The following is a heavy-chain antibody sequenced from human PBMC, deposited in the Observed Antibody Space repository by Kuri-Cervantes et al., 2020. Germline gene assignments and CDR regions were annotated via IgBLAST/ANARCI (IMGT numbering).Heavy chain of an antibody. Sequence: ASVKVSCKASGYTFTGYYMHWVRQATGQGLEWMGYINPYSGSAVYAQKFQGRITMTTGTSISTACMELSSLRSEDTAIYYCTRVPRESEARWGQGTLVTVSS. V-gene: IGHV1-8*02. CDR3: TRVPRESEAR. D-gene: IGHD6-6*01. J-gene: IGHJ4*02. CDR2: INPYSGSA. CDR1: GYTFTGYY.